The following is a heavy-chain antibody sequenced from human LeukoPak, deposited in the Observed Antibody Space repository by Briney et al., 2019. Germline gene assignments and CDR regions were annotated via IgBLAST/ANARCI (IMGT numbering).Heavy chain of an antibody. V-gene: IGHV4-34*01. CDR2: INHSGST. Sequence: SETLSLTCAVYGGSFSGYYWSWIRQPPGKGLEWIGEINHSGSTNYNPSLKSRVTISVDTSKNQFSLKLSSVTAADTAVYYCAVGFGELLFDYRGQGTLVTVSS. CDR3: AVGFGELLFDY. J-gene: IGHJ4*02. D-gene: IGHD3-10*01. CDR1: GGSFSGYY.